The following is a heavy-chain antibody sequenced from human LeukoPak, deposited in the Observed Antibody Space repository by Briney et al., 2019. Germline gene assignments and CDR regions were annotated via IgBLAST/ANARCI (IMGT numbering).Heavy chain of an antibody. CDR1: GGSISSYY. V-gene: IGHV4-4*07. J-gene: IGHJ4*02. CDR2: IYTSGST. CDR3: ARGGSGWSTADFDY. D-gene: IGHD6-19*01. Sequence: SETLSLTCTVSGGSISSYYWSWIRQPAGKGLEWIGRIYTSGSTNYNPSLKSRVTMSVDTSKNQFSLKLSSVTAADTAVYYCARGGSGWSTADFDYWGQGTLVTVSS.